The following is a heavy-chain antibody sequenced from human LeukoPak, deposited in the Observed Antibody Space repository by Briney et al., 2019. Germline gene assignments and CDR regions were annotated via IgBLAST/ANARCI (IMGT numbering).Heavy chain of an antibody. CDR1: GFTFSSYA. CDR3: APDPTAPHLGY. J-gene: IGHJ4*02. CDR2: ISYDGSNK. Sequence: GGSLRLSCAASGFTFSSYAMHWVRQAPGKGLEWVAVISYDGSNKYYGDSVKGRFTISRDNSKNTLYLQMNSLRAEDTAVYYCAPDPTAPHLGYWGQGTLVTVSS. V-gene: IGHV3-30*04.